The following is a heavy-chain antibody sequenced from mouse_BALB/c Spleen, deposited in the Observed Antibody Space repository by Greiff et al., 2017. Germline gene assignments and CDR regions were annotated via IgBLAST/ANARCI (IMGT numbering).Heavy chain of an antibody. CDR2: ISSGGSYT. J-gene: IGHJ3*01. D-gene: IGHD2-4*01. Sequence: EVHLVESGGDLVKPGGSLKLSCAASGFTFSSYGMSWVRQTPDKRLEWVATISSGGSYTYYPDSVKGRFTISRDNAKNTLYLQMSSLKSEDTAMYYCARLRDYDGTWFAYWGQGTLVTVSA. CDR3: ARLRDYDGTWFAY. V-gene: IGHV5-6*01. CDR1: GFTFSSYG.